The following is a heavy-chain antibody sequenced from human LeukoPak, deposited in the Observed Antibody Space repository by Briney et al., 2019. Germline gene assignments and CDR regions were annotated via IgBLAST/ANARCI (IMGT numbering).Heavy chain of an antibody. CDR1: GGSISSYY. J-gene: IGHJ4*02. CDR3: AKSADYGDYYFDY. Sequence: SETLSLTCTVSGGSISSYYWSWIRQPPGKGLEWIGYIYYSGSTNYNPSLKSRVTISVDTSKNQFSLKLSSVTAADTAVYYCAKSADYGDYYFDYWGQGTLATVSS. CDR2: IYYSGST. D-gene: IGHD4-17*01. V-gene: IGHV4-59*01.